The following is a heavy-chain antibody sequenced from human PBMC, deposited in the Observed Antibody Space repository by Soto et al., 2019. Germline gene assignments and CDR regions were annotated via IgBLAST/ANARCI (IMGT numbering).Heavy chain of an antibody. CDR2: ISPYSGNT. CDR1: GYIFVNYG. V-gene: IGHV1-18*01. Sequence: QVQLVQSGDEVRKPGTSVKVSCKASGYIFVNYGIAWVRQAPGQGLEWMGWISPYSGNTYYASKVQGRLTMTTDTSTSTAYMDLGRLTSDDTAVYYSAMVDNYVTPTPQDVWGQGTTVTVSS. CDR3: AMVDNYVTPTPQDV. D-gene: IGHD3-16*01. J-gene: IGHJ6*02.